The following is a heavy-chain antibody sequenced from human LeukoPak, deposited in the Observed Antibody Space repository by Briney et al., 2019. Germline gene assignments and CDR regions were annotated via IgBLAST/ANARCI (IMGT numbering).Heavy chain of an antibody. CDR2: INPNSGGT. J-gene: IGHJ4*02. V-gene: IGHV1-2*02. D-gene: IGHD6-19*01. Sequence: GASVKVSCKASVYTFTGYYMHWVGQAPGQGREWMGWINPNSGGTNYAQKFQGRVTMTRDTSISTAYMELSRLRSDDTAVYYCASPSVAGTGDYWGQGTLVTVSS. CDR1: VYTFTGYY. CDR3: ASPSVAGTGDY.